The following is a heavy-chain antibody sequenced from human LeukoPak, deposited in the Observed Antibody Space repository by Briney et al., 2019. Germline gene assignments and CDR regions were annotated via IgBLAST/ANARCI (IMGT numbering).Heavy chain of an antibody. Sequence: GRSLRLSCAASRFTFSSCGMHWVRQAPGKGLEWVAVISYDGSNKYYAGSVKGRFTISRDNSKSTLYLQMNSLRAEDTAVYYCARVRPGSNYVDFDYWGQGTLVTVSS. J-gene: IGHJ4*02. CDR2: ISYDGSNK. V-gene: IGHV3-33*05. D-gene: IGHD4-11*01. CDR1: RFTFSSCG. CDR3: ARVRPGSNYVDFDY.